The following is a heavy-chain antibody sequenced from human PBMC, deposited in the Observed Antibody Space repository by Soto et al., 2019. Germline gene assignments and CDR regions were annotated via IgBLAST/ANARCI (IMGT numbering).Heavy chain of an antibody. CDR2: IYYSGST. CDR1: GGSISSSSYY. V-gene: IGHV4-39*07. D-gene: IGHD3-3*01. Sequence: TLSLTCTVSGGSISSSSYYWGWIRQPPGKGLEWIGSIYYSGSTYYNPSLKSRVTISVDTSKNQFSLKLSSVTAADTAVYYCARVFGARGDFDYWGQGTLVTVSS. CDR3: ARVFGARGDFDY. J-gene: IGHJ4*02.